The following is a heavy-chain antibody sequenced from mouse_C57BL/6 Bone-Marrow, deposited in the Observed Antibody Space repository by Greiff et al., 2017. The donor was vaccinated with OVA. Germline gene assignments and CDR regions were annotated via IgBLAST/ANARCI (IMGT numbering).Heavy chain of an antibody. CDR3: ATMGTGTNFDY. V-gene: IGHV5-17*01. CDR2: ISSGSSTI. Sequence: DVMLVESGGGLVKPGGSLKLSCAASGFTFSDYGMHWVRQAPEKGLEWVAYISSGSSTIYYADTVKGRFTISRDNAKNTLFLQMTSLRSEDTAMYYCATMGTGTNFDYWGQGTTLTVSS. CDR1: GFTFSDYG. D-gene: IGHD4-1*01. J-gene: IGHJ2*01.